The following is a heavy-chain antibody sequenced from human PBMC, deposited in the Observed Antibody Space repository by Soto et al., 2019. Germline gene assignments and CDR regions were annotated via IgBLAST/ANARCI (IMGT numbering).Heavy chain of an antibody. Sequence: GASVKVSCKASGYTFTSYAMDWVRQAAGQRLEWMGWINAGNGNTKYSQKFQGRVTITRDTSASTAYMELSSLRSEDTAVYYCARGRYSSSWRFDYWGQGTLVTVSS. J-gene: IGHJ4*02. CDR1: GYTFTSYA. CDR3: ARGRYSSSWRFDY. CDR2: INAGNGNT. V-gene: IGHV1-3*01. D-gene: IGHD6-13*01.